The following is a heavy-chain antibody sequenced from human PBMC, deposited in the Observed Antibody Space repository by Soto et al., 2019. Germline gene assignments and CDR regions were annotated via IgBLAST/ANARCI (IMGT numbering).Heavy chain of an antibody. V-gene: IGHV4-59*01. CDR3: AKGIAAAGT. D-gene: IGHD6-13*01. CDR2: IYYSGST. Sequence: SETLSLTCTVSGGSISSYYWSWIRQPPGKGLEWIGYIYYSGSTNYNPSLKSRVTISVDTSKNQFSLKLSSVTAADTAVYYCAKGIAAAGTWGQGTLVTVSS. J-gene: IGHJ5*02. CDR1: GGSISSYY.